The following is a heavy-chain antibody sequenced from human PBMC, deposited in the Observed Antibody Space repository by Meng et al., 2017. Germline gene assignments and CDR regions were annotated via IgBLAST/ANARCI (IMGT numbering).Heavy chain of an antibody. CDR3: ARSALRDYGMDV. Sequence: SDTLSLTCAISGASVSSNSAAWNWIRQSPSRGLEWLGRKYYRSKWYNDYAVSVKSRITINPDTSKNQFSLQLNSVTPEDTAVYYCARSALRDYGMDVWGQGTTVTVSS. CDR2: KYYRSKWYN. CDR1: GASVSSNSAA. V-gene: IGHV6-1*01. J-gene: IGHJ6*02.